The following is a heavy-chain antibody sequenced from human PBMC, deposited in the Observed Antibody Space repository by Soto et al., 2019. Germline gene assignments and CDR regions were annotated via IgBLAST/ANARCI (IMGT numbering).Heavy chain of an antibody. D-gene: IGHD2-15*01. CDR2: IWYEGSNK. J-gene: IGHJ4*02. Sequence: WLRLSCAASXFTFSSYGMHWVRQAPGKGLEWVAVIWYEGSNKYYADSVKGRFTISRDNSKNTLYLQMNSLRAEDTAVYYCARSVVVAARDYFDYWGQGTLVTVSS. CDR1: XFTFSSYG. CDR3: ARSVVVAARDYFDY. V-gene: IGHV3-33*01.